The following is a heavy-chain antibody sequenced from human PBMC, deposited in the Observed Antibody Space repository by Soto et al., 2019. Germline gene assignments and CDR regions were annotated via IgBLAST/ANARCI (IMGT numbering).Heavy chain of an antibody. J-gene: IGHJ6*02. Sequence: QITLKESGPTLVKPTQTLTLTCTFSGFSLSTGGVGMGWIRQSPGKALEWLALIYWDDDKRYSPSLKSRLTITKDTFKNQVVLTMTNMDPVDTATYYCVHSRCGGDCLQSYSSHYYYGVDVWGQGTTVTVSS. CDR3: VHSRCGGDCLQSYSSHYYYGVDV. CDR1: GFSLSTGGVG. CDR2: IYWDDDK. V-gene: IGHV2-5*02. D-gene: IGHD2-21*02.